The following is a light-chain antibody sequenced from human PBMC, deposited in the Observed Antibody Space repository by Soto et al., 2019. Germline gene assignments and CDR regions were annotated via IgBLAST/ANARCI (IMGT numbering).Light chain of an antibody. CDR2: DVS. J-gene: IGLJ2*01. V-gene: IGLV2-11*01. CDR1: SSDVGGYNY. CDR3: CSYAGSYTFLV. Sequence: QSALTQPRSVSGSPGHSVTNSCTGTSSDVGGYNYVSWYQQHPGKAPKLMIYDVSKRPSGVPDRFSGSKSGNTASLTISGLQAEDEADYYCCSYAGSYTFLVFGGGTKLTVL.